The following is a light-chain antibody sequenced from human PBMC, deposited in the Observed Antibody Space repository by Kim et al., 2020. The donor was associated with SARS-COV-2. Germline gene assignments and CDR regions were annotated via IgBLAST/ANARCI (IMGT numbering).Light chain of an antibody. CDR1: SGHSSYA. J-gene: IGLJ3*02. CDR2: LNNDGSH. CDR3: QTWGTGIQV. Sequence: QLVLTQSPSASASLGASVKLTCTLSSGHSSYAIAWHQQQPEKGPRYLMNLNNDGSHSKGDGIPDRFSGSSSGAERYLTISSLQSEDEADYYCQTWGTGIQVFGGGTQLTVL. V-gene: IGLV4-69*01.